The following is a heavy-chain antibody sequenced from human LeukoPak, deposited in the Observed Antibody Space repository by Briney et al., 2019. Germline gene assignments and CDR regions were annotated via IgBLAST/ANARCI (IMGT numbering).Heavy chain of an antibody. J-gene: IGHJ4*02. V-gene: IGHV3-73*01. D-gene: IGHD3-3*01. Sequence: QAGGSLKLSCTASGFTFSGSAIHGVRQASGKGREWFGRIRSKSNNYETTYDTLVKRRVTFSRHHSKNTAYLQMNTLKTEDTAVYYCTRSLYYDSWSGYFGVEDSDSWGQGNLVTVSS. CDR2: IRSKSNNYET. CDR1: GFTFSGSA. CDR3: TRSLYYDSWSGYFGVEDSDS.